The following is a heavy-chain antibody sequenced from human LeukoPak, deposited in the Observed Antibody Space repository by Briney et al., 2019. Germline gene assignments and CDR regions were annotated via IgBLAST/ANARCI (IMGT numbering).Heavy chain of an antibody. CDR2: ISSSSSYI. J-gene: IGHJ4*02. Sequence: GGSQRLSCAASGFTFSSYSMNWVRQAPGKGLEWVSSISSSSSYIYYADSVKGRFTISRDNAKNSLYLQMNSLRAEVTAVYYCARCRITMVRGDLYYFDYWGQGTLVTVSS. D-gene: IGHD3-10*01. CDR1: GFTFSSYS. V-gene: IGHV3-21*01. CDR3: ARCRITMVRGDLYYFDY.